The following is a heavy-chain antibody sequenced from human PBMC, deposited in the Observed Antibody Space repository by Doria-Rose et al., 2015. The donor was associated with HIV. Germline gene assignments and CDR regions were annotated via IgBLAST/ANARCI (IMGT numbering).Heavy chain of an antibody. J-gene: IGHJ4*02. CDR1: GDSIHNFY. CDR2: IYSTGST. V-gene: IGHV4-4*07. Sequence: QAQLQESGPGLVKPSETLSLTCTVSGDSIHNFYWTWVRQAAGKGLEWVGRIYSTGSTNYTPSLQSRVTISIDTSRSQFSLSLRSVTAADTAFYFCARDRGDYWGQGALVTVTS. CDR3: ARDRGDY.